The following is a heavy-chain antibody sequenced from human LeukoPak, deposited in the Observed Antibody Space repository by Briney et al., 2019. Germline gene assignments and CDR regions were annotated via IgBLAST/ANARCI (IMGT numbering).Heavy chain of an antibody. CDR2: INPNSGGT. V-gene: IGHV1-2*02. D-gene: IGHD4/OR15-4a*01. CDR1: GYTFTGYY. CDR3: ARMTIRKDYYYGMDV. J-gene: IGHJ6*02. Sequence: ASVKVSCKASGYTFTGYYMHWVRQAPGQGLEWMGWINPNSGGTNYAQKFQGRVTMTRDTSISTAYMELSRLRSDDTAVYYCARMTIRKDYYYGMDVWGQGTTVTVSS.